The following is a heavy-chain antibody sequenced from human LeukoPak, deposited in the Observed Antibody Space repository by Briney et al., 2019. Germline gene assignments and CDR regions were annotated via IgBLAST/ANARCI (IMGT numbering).Heavy chain of an antibody. Sequence: GASVKVSCKASRYTFTSYDINWVRQATGQGLEWIGWMNPNSGNTGYAQKFQGRVTMTRNTSITTAYMELSSLRSEDTAVYYCASYDSSGYFGDTGLYWGQGTLVTVSS. CDR1: RYTFTSYD. D-gene: IGHD3-22*01. CDR3: ASYDSSGYFGDTGLY. CDR2: MNPNSGNT. V-gene: IGHV1-8*01. J-gene: IGHJ4*02.